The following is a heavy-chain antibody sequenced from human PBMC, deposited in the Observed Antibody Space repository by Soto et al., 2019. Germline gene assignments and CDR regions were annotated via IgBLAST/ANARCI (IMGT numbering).Heavy chain of an antibody. CDR3: TRGPSGDKVDY. CDR1: GDSISDVYYY. V-gene: IGHV4-30-4*01. Sequence: QVQLQGSGPRLVKPSQTLSLTCTVSGDSISDVYYYWSWIRQSPDKGLEWIGLIYDGGTTYSNTSLKSRVTVSIDTSKNQFSLHLRSMSAADTAVYYCTRGPSGDKVDYWGQGALVTVSS. J-gene: IGHJ4*02. D-gene: IGHD2-21*02. CDR2: IYDGGTT.